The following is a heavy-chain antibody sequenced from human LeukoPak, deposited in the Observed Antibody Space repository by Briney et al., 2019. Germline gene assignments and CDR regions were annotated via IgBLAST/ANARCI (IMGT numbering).Heavy chain of an antibody. V-gene: IGHV1-69*13. CDR3: ARGFRYCSSTSCYYYYMDV. D-gene: IGHD2-2*01. J-gene: IGHJ6*03. CDR1: GGTFSSYA. Sequence: SVKVSCKASGGTFSSYAISWVRQAPGQGLEWMGGIIPIFGTANYAQKFQGRVTITADESTSTAYMELSSLRSEDTAVYYCARGFRYCSSTSCYYYYMDVWGIGTTVTVSS. CDR2: IIPIFGTA.